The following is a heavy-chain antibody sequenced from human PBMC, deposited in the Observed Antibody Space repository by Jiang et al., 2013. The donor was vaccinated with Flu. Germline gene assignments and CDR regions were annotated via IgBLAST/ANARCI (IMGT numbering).Heavy chain of an antibody. Sequence: PGLVKTSQTLSLTCTVSGGSINSGDYYWSWIRQHPGKGLEWIGYIYYSGGTYSNPSLKSRLVMSIDTSKNQFFLKLGSVTSPDTAIYYCARVRYRDRPFDYWGQGTLVTASS. CDR3: ARVRYRDRPFDY. V-gene: IGHV4-31*03. CDR1: GGSINSGDYY. D-gene: IGHD3-9*01. CDR2: IYYSGGT. J-gene: IGHJ4*02.